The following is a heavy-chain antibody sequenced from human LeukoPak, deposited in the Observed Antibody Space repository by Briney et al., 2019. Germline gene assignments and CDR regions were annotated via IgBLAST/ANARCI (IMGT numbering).Heavy chain of an antibody. Sequence: PGGSLRLSCAASGFTFSSYSMNWVRQAPGKGLEWVSYISSGSSTIYYADSVKGRFTISRDNAKNSLYLQMNSLRAEDTAVYYCARRVYDLRFLELNYYYYMDVWGKGTTVTVSS. V-gene: IGHV3-48*01. CDR1: GFTFSSYS. CDR3: ARRVYDLRFLELNYYYYMDV. D-gene: IGHD3-3*01. CDR2: ISSGSSTI. J-gene: IGHJ6*03.